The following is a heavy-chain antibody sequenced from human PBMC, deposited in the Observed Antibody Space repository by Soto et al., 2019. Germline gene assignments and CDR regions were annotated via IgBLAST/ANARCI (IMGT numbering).Heavy chain of an antibody. Sequence: QVQLVQSGAEVKKPGSSVKVSCKAPGGNFSSNGIRWVRQAPGQGLEFMGGIIPTFGTTNYAHKFRGRVTITADESTGTAYMELSSLRSDDTAVYYCAGASDNTWYNWLDPWGQGTLVTVSS. V-gene: IGHV1-69*01. CDR1: GGNFSSNG. J-gene: IGHJ5*02. CDR3: AGASDNTWYNWLDP. CDR2: IIPTFGTT. D-gene: IGHD1-1*01.